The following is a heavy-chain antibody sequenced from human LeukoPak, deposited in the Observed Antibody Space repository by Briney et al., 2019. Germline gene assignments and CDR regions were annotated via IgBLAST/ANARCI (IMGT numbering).Heavy chain of an antibody. D-gene: IGHD6-19*01. Sequence: PGGSLRLSCAASGFTFSTYWMSWVRQAPGKGLEWVAKIKQDGSEKHYVDSVKGRFTISRDNAKNSLYLQMNSLRAEDTAVYYCARLSVAGKDYWGQGTLVTVSS. J-gene: IGHJ4*02. CDR2: IKQDGSEK. CDR1: GFTFSTYW. V-gene: IGHV3-7*05. CDR3: ARLSVAGKDY.